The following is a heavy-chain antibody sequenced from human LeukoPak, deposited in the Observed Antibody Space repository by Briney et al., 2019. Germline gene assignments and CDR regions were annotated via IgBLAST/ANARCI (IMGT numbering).Heavy chain of an antibody. Sequence: GGSLRLSCAASGFTFSSYSMNWVRQAPGKGLEWVSYISSSSSTIYYADSVKGRFTISRDNAKNSLYLQMNSLRAEDTAVCYCARDSRGVMDSSGYYPPVGVDYWGQGTLVTVSS. CDR2: ISSSSSTI. V-gene: IGHV3-48*01. CDR3: ARDSRGVMDSSGYYPPVGVDY. CDR1: GFTFSSYS. D-gene: IGHD3-22*01. J-gene: IGHJ4*02.